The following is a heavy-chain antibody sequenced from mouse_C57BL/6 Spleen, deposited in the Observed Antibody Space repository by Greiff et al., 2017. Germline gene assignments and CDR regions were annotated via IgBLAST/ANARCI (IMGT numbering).Heavy chain of an antibody. Sequence: VQLQQPGAELVKPGASVKLSCKASGYTFTSYWMHWVKQRPGQGLEWIGMIHPNSGSTNYNEKFKSKATLTVDKSSSTAYMQLSSLTSEDSAVYYCARADYYGSRPYDYWGRGTTHTVSS. CDR2: IHPNSGST. J-gene: IGHJ2*01. D-gene: IGHD1-1*01. CDR1: GYTFTSYW. CDR3: ARADYYGSRPYDY. V-gene: IGHV1-64*01.